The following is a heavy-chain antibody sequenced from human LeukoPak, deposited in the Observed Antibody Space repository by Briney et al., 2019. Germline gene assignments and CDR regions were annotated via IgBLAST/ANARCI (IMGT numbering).Heavy chain of an antibody. Sequence: ASVKVSCKASGYTLTSYYLHWVRQAPGQGLEWIAIINPSGGSTSHAQKFQGRVTMTRDTSASTVYMELSSLRSEDTAVYYCASVNKYGMDVWGQGTTVTVSS. CDR1: GYTLTSYY. D-gene: IGHD1/OR15-1a*01. CDR2: INPSGGST. J-gene: IGHJ6*02. CDR3: ASVNKYGMDV. V-gene: IGHV1-46*01.